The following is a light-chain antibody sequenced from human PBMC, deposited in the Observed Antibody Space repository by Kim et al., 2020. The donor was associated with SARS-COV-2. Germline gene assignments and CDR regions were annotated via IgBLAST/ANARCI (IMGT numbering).Light chain of an antibody. CDR2: YDS. V-gene: IGLV3-21*04. J-gene: IGLJ3*02. CDR3: QVWDTTTDHLRV. CDR1: DIGSNN. Sequence: PGRKAMINCGGNDIGSNNVHWYQQKPGQAPVLVIYYDSDRPSGIPERFSGSNSGNTATLTISRVEAGNEADSYCQVWDTTTDHLRVFGGGTQLTVL.